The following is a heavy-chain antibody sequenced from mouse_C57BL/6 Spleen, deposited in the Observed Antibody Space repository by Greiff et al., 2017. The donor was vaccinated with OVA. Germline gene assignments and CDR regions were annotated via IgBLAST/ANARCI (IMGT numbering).Heavy chain of an antibody. D-gene: IGHD2-1*01. V-gene: IGHV1-80*01. CDR1: GYAFSSYW. CDR3: ARGRYGKALGY. J-gene: IGHJ2*01. Sequence: VKLVESGAELVKPGASVKISCKASGYAFSSYWMNWVKQRPGKGLEWIGQIYPGDGDTNYNGKFKGKATLTADKSSSTAYMQLSSLTSEDSAVYFCARGRYGKALGYWGQGTTLTVSS. CDR2: IYPGDGDT.